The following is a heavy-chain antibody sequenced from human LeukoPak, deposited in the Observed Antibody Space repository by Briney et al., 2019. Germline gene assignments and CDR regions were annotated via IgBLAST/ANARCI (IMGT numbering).Heavy chain of an antibody. CDR1: GFTFDDYA. CDR2: ISWNSGSI. CDR3: ARDPTADDY. Sequence: GGSLRLSCAASGFTFDDYAMHWVRQAPGKGLEWVSGISWNSGSIGYADSVKGRFTISRDNAKNSLFLQMNSPRAEDTAIYYCARDPTADDYWGQGTLVTVSS. D-gene: IGHD2-2*01. V-gene: IGHV3-9*01. J-gene: IGHJ4*02.